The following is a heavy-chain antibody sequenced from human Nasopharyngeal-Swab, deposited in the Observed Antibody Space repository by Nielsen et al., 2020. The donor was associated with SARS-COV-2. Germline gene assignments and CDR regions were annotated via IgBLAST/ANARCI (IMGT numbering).Heavy chain of an antibody. CDR3: ARDSYYGDQNFDY. CDR2: ISHSSSTI. D-gene: IGHD4-17*01. V-gene: IGHV3-48*04. J-gene: IGHJ4*02. CDR1: GFTFSSYA. Sequence: GESLKISCAASGFTFSSYAMTWVRQAPGKGLEWVSYISHSSSTIYYADSVNGRFTISRDNAKNSLYLQMNSLRAEDTAVYYCARDSYYGDQNFDYWGQGTLVTVSS.